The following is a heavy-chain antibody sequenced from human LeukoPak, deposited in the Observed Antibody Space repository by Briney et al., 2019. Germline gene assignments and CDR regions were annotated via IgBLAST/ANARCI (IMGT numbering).Heavy chain of an antibody. D-gene: IGHD6-6*01. CDR1: GYTFTGYY. J-gene: IGHJ5*02. Sequence: GASVKVSCKASGYTFTGYYMHWVRQAPGQGLEWMGWINPNSGGTNYAQKFQGRVTMTRDTSISTAYMELSRLRSDDTAVYYCARPAHKMYSSSSLYWFDPWGQGTLVTVSS. CDR2: INPNSGGT. CDR3: ARPAHKMYSSSSLYWFDP. V-gene: IGHV1-2*02.